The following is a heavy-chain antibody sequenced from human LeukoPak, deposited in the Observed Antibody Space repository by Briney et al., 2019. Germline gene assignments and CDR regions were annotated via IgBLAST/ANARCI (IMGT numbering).Heavy chain of an antibody. D-gene: IGHD3-10*01. CDR3: ARVARRGSGSYYRFDY. CDR2: IYYSGST. V-gene: IGHV4-59*01. CDR1: GGSISSYY. J-gene: IGHJ4*02. Sequence: SETLSLTCTVSGGSISSYYWSWIRQPPGKGLEWIGYIYYSGSTNYNPSLKSRVTISVDTSKNQFSLKLSSVTAADTAVYYCARVARRGSGSYYRFDYWGQGTLVTVSS.